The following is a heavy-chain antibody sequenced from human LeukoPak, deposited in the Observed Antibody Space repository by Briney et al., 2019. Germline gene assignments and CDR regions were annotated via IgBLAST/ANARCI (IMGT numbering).Heavy chain of an antibody. CDR1: GGSFSGYY. CDR3: ARGPDYGDYSDY. V-gene: IGHV4-34*01. CDR2: INHSGST. D-gene: IGHD4-17*01. J-gene: IGHJ4*02. Sequence: SETLSLTCAVSGGSFSGYYWSWIRQPPGEGLEWIGEINHSGSTNYNPSLKSRVTISVDTSKNQFSLKLSSVTAADTAVYYCARGPDYGDYSDYWGQGTLVTVSS.